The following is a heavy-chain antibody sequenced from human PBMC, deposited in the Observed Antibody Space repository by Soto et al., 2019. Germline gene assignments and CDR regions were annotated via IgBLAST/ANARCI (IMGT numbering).Heavy chain of an antibody. D-gene: IGHD3-3*01. CDR3: ARGRAVTIFGVVTNYFDY. CDR1: GLTRINYR. Sequence: ASGLTRINYRMSWVRQATGKGLEWVAVIWYDGSKKYYADSVKGRFTISRDNSKNTLYLQMNSLRAEDTAVYYCARGRAVTIFGVVTNYFDYWGQGTLVTVSS. V-gene: IGHV3-33*01. CDR2: IWYDGSKK. J-gene: IGHJ4*02.